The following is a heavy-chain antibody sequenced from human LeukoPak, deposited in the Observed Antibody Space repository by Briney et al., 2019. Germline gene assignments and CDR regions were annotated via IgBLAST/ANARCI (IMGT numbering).Heavy chain of an antibody. V-gene: IGHV1-69*05. CDR3: ARDSRYCSGGSCYNLIGWFDP. CDR2: IIPIFGTA. J-gene: IGHJ5*02. CDR1: GGTFSSYA. Sequence: WASVKVSCKASGGTFSSYAISWVRQAPGQGLEWMGGIIPIFGTANYAQKLQGRVTMTTDTSTSTAYMELRSLRSDDTAVYYCARDSRYCSGGSCYNLIGWFDPWGQGTLVTVSS. D-gene: IGHD2-15*01.